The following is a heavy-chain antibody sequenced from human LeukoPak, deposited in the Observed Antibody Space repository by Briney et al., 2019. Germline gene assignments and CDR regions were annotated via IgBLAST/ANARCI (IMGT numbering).Heavy chain of an antibody. CDR1: GGSISSSSYY. J-gene: IGHJ5*02. Sequence: PSETLSLTCTVSGGSISSSSYYWGWIRQPPGKGLEWIGSIYYSGSTYYNPSLKSRVTISVDTSKNQFSLKLSSVTAADTAVYYCARGGVRGVISWFDPWGQGTLVTVSS. CDR3: ARGGVRGVISWFDP. V-gene: IGHV4-39*07. CDR2: IYYSGST. D-gene: IGHD3-10*01.